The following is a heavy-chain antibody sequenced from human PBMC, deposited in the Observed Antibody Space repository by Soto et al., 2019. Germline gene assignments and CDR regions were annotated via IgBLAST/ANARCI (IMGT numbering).Heavy chain of an antibody. J-gene: IGHJ4*02. D-gene: IGHD2-21*01. CDR2: FSGSGVST. CDR1: GFTFSSYA. Sequence: EVQLLESGGGLVQPGGSLRLSCAASGFTFSSYAMDWVLQAPGKGLEGVSGFSGSGVSTYYADSVKGRFTISRDSSKNTGYLSMNSLGADDTAIYYYATDLHCGGDCYIFEQWGRGTLVTVSS. CDR3: ATDLHCGGDCYIFEQ. V-gene: IGHV3-23*01.